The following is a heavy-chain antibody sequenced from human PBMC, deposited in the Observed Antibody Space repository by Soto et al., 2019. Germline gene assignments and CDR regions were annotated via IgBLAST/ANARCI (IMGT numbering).Heavy chain of an antibody. V-gene: IGHV4-4*02. CDR2: IWHSGNF. J-gene: IGHJ5*02. CDR1: GGSISGSYW. D-gene: IGHD2-21*01. Sequence: SETLSLTCAVSGGSISGSYWWTWVRQPPGKGLEWTGEIWHSGNFNYNPSLKSRVTMSVDKSKSQISLNLTSVTAADTAVYLCARGRKAHYYHRGIYCGTSWFGPWGPGVLVSAS. CDR3: ARGRKAHYYHRGIYCGTSWFGP.